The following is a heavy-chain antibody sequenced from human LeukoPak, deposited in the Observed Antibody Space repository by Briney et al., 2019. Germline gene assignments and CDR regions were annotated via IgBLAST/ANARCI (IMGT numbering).Heavy chain of an antibody. CDR1: GYTFTGYY. Sequence: ASVKVSCKASGYTFTGYYMHWVRQAPGQGLEWMGWINPNNGGTNYAQKFQGRVTMTRDTSISTAYMELSRLRSDDTAVYYCARDLLYYDSSGYSFDSWGQETLVTVSS. CDR3: ARDLLYYDSSGYSFDS. J-gene: IGHJ4*02. CDR2: INPNNGGT. D-gene: IGHD3-22*01. V-gene: IGHV1-2*02.